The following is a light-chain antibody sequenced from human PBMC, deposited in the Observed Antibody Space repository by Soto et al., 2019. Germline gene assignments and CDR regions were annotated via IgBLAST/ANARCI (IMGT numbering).Light chain of an antibody. J-gene: IGKJ1*01. CDR3: QQYYNWPRT. CDR1: QSVTSN. Sequence: EIVMTQSPATLSVSPGERVTLSCRASQSVTSNLAWYQQKPGQAPRLLIYGASTRATGVPARFSGSGSGTEFTLTISSLQSEDFAVYYCQQYYNWPRTFGQGTKVDIK. V-gene: IGKV3-15*01. CDR2: GAS.